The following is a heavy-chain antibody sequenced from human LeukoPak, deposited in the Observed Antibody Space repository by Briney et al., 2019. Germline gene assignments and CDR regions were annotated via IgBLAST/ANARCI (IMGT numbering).Heavy chain of an antibody. CDR2: IYSGGST. J-gene: IGHJ4*02. CDR1: GFTVSSNY. Sequence: GGSLRLSCAASGFTVSSNYMSWVRQAPGKGLEWVSVIYSGGSTYYADSVKGRFTISRDNSKNTLYLQMNSLRAEDTAVYYCARGGGPARDYFDYWGQGTLVTVSS. D-gene: IGHD3-10*01. CDR3: ARGGGPARDYFDY. V-gene: IGHV3-66*01.